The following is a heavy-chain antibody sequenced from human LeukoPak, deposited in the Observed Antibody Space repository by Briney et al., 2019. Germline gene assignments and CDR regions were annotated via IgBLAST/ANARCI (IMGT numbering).Heavy chain of an antibody. CDR2: IRYDGSNK. V-gene: IGHV3-30*02. Sequence: GGSLRLSCAASGFTFSSYGMHWVRQAPGKGLEWVAFIRYDGSNKYYADSVKGRFTISRDNSKNTLYLQMNSLRAEDTAVYYCARVRLYVYYFDYWGQGTLVTVSS. CDR1: GFTFSSYG. CDR3: ARVRLYVYYFDY. D-gene: IGHD3-10*02. J-gene: IGHJ4*02.